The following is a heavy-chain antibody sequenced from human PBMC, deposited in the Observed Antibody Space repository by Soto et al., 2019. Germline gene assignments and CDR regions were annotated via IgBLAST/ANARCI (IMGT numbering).Heavy chain of an antibody. CDR1: GFTFISYG. CDR2: ISYDGSNA. Sequence: GGSLRLSCAASGFTFISYGIHWVRQAPGKGLEWVAVISYDGSNADYADSVKGRFTISRDNSKNTLYLQMDSLRAEDTAVYYCAKGYTLVDTTIPLDFWGQGALVTVSS. J-gene: IGHJ4*02. V-gene: IGHV3-30*18. CDR3: AKGYTLVDTTIPLDF. D-gene: IGHD5-18*01.